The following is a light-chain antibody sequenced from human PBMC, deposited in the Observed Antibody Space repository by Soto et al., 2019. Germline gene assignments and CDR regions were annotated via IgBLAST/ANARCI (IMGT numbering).Light chain of an antibody. CDR1: QSVSSY. CDR3: QHRASWPLT. J-gene: IGKJ4*01. Sequence: EIVLTQSPATLSLSPGDRATLSCRASQSVSSYLAWYQQKPGRAPRLLIYGASNRATGIPARFSGSGSGTDFTLTISSLEPGDFAVYYCQHRASWPLTFGRGTKVEIK. V-gene: IGKV3-11*01. CDR2: GAS.